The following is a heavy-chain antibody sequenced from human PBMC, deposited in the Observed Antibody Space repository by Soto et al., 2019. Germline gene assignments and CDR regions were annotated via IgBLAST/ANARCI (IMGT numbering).Heavy chain of an antibody. CDR3: AKALSNDSPFDY. J-gene: IGHJ4*02. CDR1: GFTFIDYA. CDR2: ISGGGGTT. V-gene: IGHV3-23*01. D-gene: IGHD1-1*01. Sequence: EVQLLESGGGLVQPGGSLRLSCTASGFTFIDYAMSWVRQAPGKRLEWVSLISGGGGTTQYADSVKGRFTISRDNSKNTVYLQMNSLRVEDTAVYFCAKALSNDSPFDYWGQGTLVTVSS.